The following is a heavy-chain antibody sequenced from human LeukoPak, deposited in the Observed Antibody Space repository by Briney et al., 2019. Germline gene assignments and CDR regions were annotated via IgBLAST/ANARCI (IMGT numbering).Heavy chain of an antibody. CDR3: ARAGTYYYDSSVDY. CDR2: IYHSGST. Sequence: SETLSLTCTVSGGSISSGGYYWSWIRQPPGKGLEWIGYIYHSGSTYYNPSLKSRVTISVDRSKNQFSLKLSSVTAADTAVYYCARAGTYYYDSSVDYWGQGTLVTVSS. D-gene: IGHD3-22*01. CDR1: GGSISSGGYY. V-gene: IGHV4-30-2*01. J-gene: IGHJ4*02.